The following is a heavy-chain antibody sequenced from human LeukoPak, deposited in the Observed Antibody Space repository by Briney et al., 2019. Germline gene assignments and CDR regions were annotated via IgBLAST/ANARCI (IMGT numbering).Heavy chain of an antibody. CDR2: INPNSGGT. CDR3: ARAIGGSGSYSSDY. D-gene: IGHD3-10*01. V-gene: IGHV1-2*02. J-gene: IGHJ4*02. CDR1: GYTFTGYY. Sequence: ASVKVSCKASGYTFTGYYMHWVRQAPGQGLEWMGWINPNSGGTNYAQKFQGRVTMTRDTSISTAYMELSRLRSDDTAVYYCARAIGGSGSYSSDYWGQGTLVTVSS.